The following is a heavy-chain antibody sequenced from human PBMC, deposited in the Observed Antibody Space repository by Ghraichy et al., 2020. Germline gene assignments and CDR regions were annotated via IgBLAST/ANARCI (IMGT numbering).Heavy chain of an antibody. J-gene: IGHJ4*02. CDR1: GFTFDDYA. Sequence: GGSLRLSCAASGFTFDDYAMHWVRQAPGKGLEWVSGISWNSGSIGYADSVKGRFTISRDNAKNSLYLQMNSLRAEDTAFYYCAKATGYSPYYCDYWRQGTRVTVSS. CDR3: AKATGYSPYYCDY. V-gene: IGHV3-9*01. D-gene: IGHD6-13*01. CDR2: ISWNSGSI.